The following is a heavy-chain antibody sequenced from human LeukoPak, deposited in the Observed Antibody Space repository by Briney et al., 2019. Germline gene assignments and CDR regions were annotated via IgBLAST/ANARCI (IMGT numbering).Heavy chain of an antibody. CDR2: IRYDGSNK. V-gene: IGHV3-30*02. Sequence: GGSLRLSCAASGFTFSSYGMHWVRQAPGKGLEWVAFIRYDGSNKYYADSVKGRFTISRDNAKNTLYLQMNSLRAEDTAVYYCARVGYYDILTGTNYWGQGTLVTVSS. D-gene: IGHD3-9*01. J-gene: IGHJ4*02. CDR3: ARVGYYDILTGTNY. CDR1: GFTFSSYG.